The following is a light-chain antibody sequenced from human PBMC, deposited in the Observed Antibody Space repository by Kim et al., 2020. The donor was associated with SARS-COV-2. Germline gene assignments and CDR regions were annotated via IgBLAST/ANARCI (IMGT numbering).Light chain of an antibody. J-gene: IGLJ3*02. CDR3: QSADSSGTWV. CDR2: KDS. Sequence: VSQGQPARITCFGDELPKQYAYWYQQKPGQAPILVIYKDSERPSGIPERFSGSSSGTTVTLTISGVQAEDEADYYCQSADSSGTWVFGGGTQLTVL. CDR1: ELPKQY. V-gene: IGLV3-25*03.